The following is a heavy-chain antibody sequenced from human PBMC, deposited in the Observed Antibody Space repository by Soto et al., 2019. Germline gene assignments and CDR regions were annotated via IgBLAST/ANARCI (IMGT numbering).Heavy chain of an antibody. D-gene: IGHD3-22*01. CDR3: ARPSVGRGYYYGYFDS. Sequence: QVQLQESGPGLVKPSETLSLTCTVSGASINTYYWSWIRQPPGKGLEWIGYFYYSGSTNYNPSLKSRITLSVDTSKNQVSLKLTSVTAADTAVYYCARPSVGRGYYYGYFDSWGQGTLVTISS. CDR1: GASINTYY. J-gene: IGHJ4*02. V-gene: IGHV4-59*08. CDR2: FYYSGST.